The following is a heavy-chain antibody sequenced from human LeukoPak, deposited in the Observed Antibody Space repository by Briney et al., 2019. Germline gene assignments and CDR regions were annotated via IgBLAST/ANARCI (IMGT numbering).Heavy chain of an antibody. CDR2: ISSGSGYI. J-gene: IGHJ4*02. CDR1: GFTFSGYS. V-gene: IGHV3-21*01. D-gene: IGHD3-10*01. CDR3: ARDGEGTSLSFFDY. Sequence: GGSLRLSCAASGFTFSGYSLNWARQAPGKGLEWVSSISSGSGYIYNADSVKGPFTISRENAKTSLYLQMNSLRAEDTAVYYCARDGEGTSLSFFDYWGLGTLVTVSA.